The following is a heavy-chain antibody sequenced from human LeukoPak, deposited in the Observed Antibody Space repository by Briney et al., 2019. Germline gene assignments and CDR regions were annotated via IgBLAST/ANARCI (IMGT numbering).Heavy chain of an antibody. Sequence: TGGSLRLSCAASGFTFSSYAMSWVRQAPGKGLEWVSATSGSGGSTYYADSVKGRFTISRDNSKNTLYLQMNSLRAEDTAVYYCANSAGDILTGYQKVDAFNIWGQGTMVTVSS. CDR2: TSGSGGST. CDR3: ANSAGDILTGYQKVDAFNI. D-gene: IGHD3-9*01. V-gene: IGHV3-23*01. CDR1: GFTFSSYA. J-gene: IGHJ3*02.